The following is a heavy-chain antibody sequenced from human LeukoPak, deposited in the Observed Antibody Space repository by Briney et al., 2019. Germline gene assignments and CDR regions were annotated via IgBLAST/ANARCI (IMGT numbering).Heavy chain of an antibody. D-gene: IGHD3-22*01. CDR2: ISAYNGIT. CDR3: ARESEYYDSSGYSYYFDY. J-gene: IGHJ4*02. CDR1: GYTFTSYG. Sequence: ASVKVSCKASGYTFTSYGITWVRQAPGQGLEWMGWISAYNGITNYAQKLQGRVTMTTDTSTSTAYMELRSLRSDDTAVYYCARESEYYDSSGYSYYFDYWGQGTLVSVSS. V-gene: IGHV1-18*01.